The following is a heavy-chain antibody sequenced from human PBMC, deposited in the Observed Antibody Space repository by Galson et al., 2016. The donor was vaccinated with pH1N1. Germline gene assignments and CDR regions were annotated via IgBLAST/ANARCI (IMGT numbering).Heavy chain of an antibody. Sequence: SLRLSCAASGFSLSSYWMSWVRQAPGKGLEWVANIKQDGSERYYVDSVKGRFTISRDNVENSLYLEMNSLRAEDTAVYFCARDWGSWDCWGPGTLVTVSS. CDR3: ARDWGSWDC. V-gene: IGHV3-7*01. CDR2: IKQDGSER. CDR1: GFSLSSYW. J-gene: IGHJ4*02. D-gene: IGHD3-16*01.